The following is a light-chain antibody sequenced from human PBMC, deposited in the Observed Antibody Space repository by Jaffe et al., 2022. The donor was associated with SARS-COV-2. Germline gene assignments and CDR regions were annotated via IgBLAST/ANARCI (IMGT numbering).Light chain of an antibody. CDR1: QSVLYSSNSKNY. Sequence: DIVMTQSPDSLAVSLGERATINCKSSQSVLYSSNSKNYLAWYQRKPGQPPKLLIYWASTRESGVPDRFSGSGSGTDFTLTISSLQAEDVAVYYCQQYYSPPFTFGPGTKVDLK. V-gene: IGKV4-1*01. CDR3: QQYYSPPFT. J-gene: IGKJ3*01. CDR2: WAS.